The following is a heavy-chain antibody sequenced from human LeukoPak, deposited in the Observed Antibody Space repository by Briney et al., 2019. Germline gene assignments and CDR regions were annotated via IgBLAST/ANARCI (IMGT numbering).Heavy chain of an antibody. CDR2: IYYSGST. J-gene: IGHJ3*02. D-gene: IGHD3-10*01. Sequence: SETLSLTCTVSGGSISSGDYYWSWIRQPPGKGLEWIGYIYYSGSTYYNPSLKSRVSISVDTSKNQFSLRLSSVTAADTAVYYCATERRGSLNAFDIWGQGTMVAVSS. CDR3: ATERRGSLNAFDI. V-gene: IGHV4-30-4*01. CDR1: GGSISSGDYY.